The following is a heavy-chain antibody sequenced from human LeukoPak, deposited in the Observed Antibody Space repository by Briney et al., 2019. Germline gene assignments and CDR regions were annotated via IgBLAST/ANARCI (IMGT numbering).Heavy chain of an antibody. V-gene: IGHV4-4*07. D-gene: IGHD2-2*01. CDR2: IYTSGST. CDR3: AREGDIVVVPAAYDY. Sequence: PSESLSPTSTVSGGSVSSYYWSWIRQPAGKGLEWIGRIYTSGSTNYNPSLKSRVTMSVDTSKNQFSLKLSSVTAADTAVYYCAREGDIVVVPAAYDYWGQGTLVTVSS. J-gene: IGHJ4*02. CDR1: GGSVSSYY.